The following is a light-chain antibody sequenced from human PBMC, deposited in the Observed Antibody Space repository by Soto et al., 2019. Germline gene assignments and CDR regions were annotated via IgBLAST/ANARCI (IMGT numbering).Light chain of an antibody. V-gene: IGKV1-27*01. CDR2: AAS. CDR3: QKYNSAPWT. CDR1: QGISNY. Sequence: DIQMTLSPSSLSASVGYSVTITCRASQGISNYLAWYQQKPGKVPKLLIYAASTLQSGVPSRFSGSGSGTDFTLTISSLQPEDVATYYCQKYNSAPWTFGQGTKVEIK. J-gene: IGKJ1*01.